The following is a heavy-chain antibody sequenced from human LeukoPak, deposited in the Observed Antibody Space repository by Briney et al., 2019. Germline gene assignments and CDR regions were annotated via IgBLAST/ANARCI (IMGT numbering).Heavy chain of an antibody. CDR1: GFNFNTYS. J-gene: IGHJ4*02. CDR3: ARVSWSGWYYFDY. D-gene: IGHD6-19*01. Sequence: TGGSLRLSCAASGFNFNTYSMNWVRQAPGKGLEWVSVIYSGGSTYYADSVKGRFTISRDNSKNTLYLQMNSLRAEDTAVYYCARVSWSGWYYFDYWGQGTLVTVSS. CDR2: IYSGGST. V-gene: IGHV3-53*01.